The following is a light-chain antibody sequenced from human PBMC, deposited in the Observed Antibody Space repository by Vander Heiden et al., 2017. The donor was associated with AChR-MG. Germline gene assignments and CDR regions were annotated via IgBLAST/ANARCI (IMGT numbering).Light chain of an antibody. J-gene: IGKJ5*01. CDR1: QDISSY. CDR3: QQLNSYPIT. V-gene: IGKV1-9*01. CDR2: AAS. Sequence: DIQLTQSPSFLSASVGDRVTIACRASQDISSYLAWYQQKPGKAPALLIYAASTLQSGVPSRLSGSGSGTEFTLTISSLQPEDFATYYCQQLNSYPITFGQGTRLEIK.